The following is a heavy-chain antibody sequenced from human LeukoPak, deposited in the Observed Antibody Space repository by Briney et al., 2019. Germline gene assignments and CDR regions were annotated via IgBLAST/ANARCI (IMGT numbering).Heavy chain of an antibody. D-gene: IGHD6-13*01. Sequence: PGGSLRLSCAASGFTFSSYAMHCVRQAPGKGLEWVAVISYDGSNKYYADSVKGRFTISRDNSKNTLYLQMNSLRAEDTAVYYCASRIAAAALYYYYGMDVWGQGTTVTVSS. CDR3: ASRIAAAALYYYYGMDV. J-gene: IGHJ6*02. CDR1: GFTFSSYA. V-gene: IGHV3-30-3*01. CDR2: ISYDGSNK.